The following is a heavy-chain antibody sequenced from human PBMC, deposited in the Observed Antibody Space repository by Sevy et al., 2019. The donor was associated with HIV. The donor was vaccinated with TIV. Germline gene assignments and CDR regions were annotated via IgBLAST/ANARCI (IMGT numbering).Heavy chain of an antibody. V-gene: IGHV3-30*03. CDR2: ISYDGSKK. CDR3: AHSSGLYGYYYGMDV. Sequence: GGSLGLSCAASGVTFSSYGIHWVRQAPGKGLEWVAVISYDGSKKNHAESMKGRFTISRDNSKNTLYLEMSSLRPEDTAVYYCAHSSGLYGYYYGMDVWGQGTTVTVSS. D-gene: IGHD4-17*01. J-gene: IGHJ6*02. CDR1: GVTFSSYG.